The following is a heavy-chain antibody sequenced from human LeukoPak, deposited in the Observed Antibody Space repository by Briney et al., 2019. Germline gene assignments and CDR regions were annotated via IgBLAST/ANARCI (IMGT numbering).Heavy chain of an antibody. CDR2: ISGSGGST. J-gene: IGHJ6*02. Sequence: GGSLRLSCAASGFTFSSYAMSWVRQAPGKGLEWASAISGSGGSTYYADSVKGRFTISRDNSKNTLYLQMNSLRAEDTAVYYCAKGPYSSSWYRVDVWGQGTTVTVSS. D-gene: IGHD6-13*01. CDR3: AKGPYSSSWYRVDV. V-gene: IGHV3-23*01. CDR1: GFTFSSYA.